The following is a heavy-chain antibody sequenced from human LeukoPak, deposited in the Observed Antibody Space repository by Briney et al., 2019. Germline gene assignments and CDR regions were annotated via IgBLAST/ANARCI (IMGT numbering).Heavy chain of an antibody. D-gene: IGHD2-2*01. Sequence: MTSETLSLTCTVSGGSISSYYWSWIRQPPGKGLEWIGYIYYSGSTNYNPSLKSRVTISVDTSKNQFSLKLSSVTAADTAVYYCARVCSSTSCLDYWGQGTLVTVSS. CDR1: GGSISSYY. V-gene: IGHV4-59*01. J-gene: IGHJ4*02. CDR2: IYYSGST. CDR3: ARVCSSTSCLDY.